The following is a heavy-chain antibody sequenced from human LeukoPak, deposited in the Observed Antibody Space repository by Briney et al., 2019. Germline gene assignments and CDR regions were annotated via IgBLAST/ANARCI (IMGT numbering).Heavy chain of an antibody. V-gene: IGHV4-38-2*01. D-gene: IGHD5-18*01. Sequence: ASETLSLTCAVSGYSISSGYYWGWIWQPPGKGLEWIGSIYHSGSTYYNPSLKSRVTISVDTSKNQFSLKLSSVTAADTAVYYCARGYSYGNGYFDYWGQGTLVTVSS. J-gene: IGHJ4*02. CDR3: ARGYSYGNGYFDY. CDR2: IYHSGST. CDR1: GYSISSGYY.